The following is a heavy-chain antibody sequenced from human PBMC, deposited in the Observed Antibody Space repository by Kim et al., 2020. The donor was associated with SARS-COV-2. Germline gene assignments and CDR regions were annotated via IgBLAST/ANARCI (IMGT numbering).Heavy chain of an antibody. D-gene: IGHD6-19*01. V-gene: IGHV1-8*01. CDR3: ARGRISGWPYYYYGMDV. J-gene: IGHJ6*02. CDR2: MNPNSGNT. CDR1: GYTFTSYD. Sequence: ASVKVSCKASGYTFTSYDINWVRQATGQGLEWMGWMNPNSGNTGYAQKFQGRVTMTRNTSISTAYMELSSLRSEDTAVYYCARGRISGWPYYYYGMDVWGQGTTVTVSS.